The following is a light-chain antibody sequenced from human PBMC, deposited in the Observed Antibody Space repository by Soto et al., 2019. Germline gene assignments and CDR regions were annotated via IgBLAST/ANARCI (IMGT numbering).Light chain of an antibody. J-gene: IGKJ4*01. CDR2: TAS. Sequence: EIVMTQSPATLSVSLGERATLSCRASQSVSSSLAWYQQKPGQAPRLLIYTASTRATGIPARFSGSGSGTEFTLTISSLQSEDFAVYYCQQYNKWPLTFGGGTNVEIK. V-gene: IGKV3-15*01. CDR3: QQYNKWPLT. CDR1: QSVSSS.